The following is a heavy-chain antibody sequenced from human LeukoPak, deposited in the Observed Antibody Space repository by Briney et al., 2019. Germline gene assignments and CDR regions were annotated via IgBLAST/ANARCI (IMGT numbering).Heavy chain of an antibody. D-gene: IGHD3-22*01. CDR1: GGSIISSSYY. CDR3: ARVTPAPDYYDDSSGYYYYFDY. CDR2: IYYSGNT. V-gene: IGHV4-39*07. J-gene: IGHJ4*02. Sequence: SETLSLTCTVSGGSIISSSYYWGWIRQPPGKGLEWIGSIYYSGNTDYNPSLKSRVTISVETSKNQFSLKLSSVTAADTAVYYCARVTPAPDYYDDSSGYYYYFDYWGQGTLVTVSS.